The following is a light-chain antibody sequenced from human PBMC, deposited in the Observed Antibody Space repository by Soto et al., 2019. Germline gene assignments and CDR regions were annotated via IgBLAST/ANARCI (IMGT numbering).Light chain of an antibody. Sequence: EIVLTQSPATLSLSPGERATLSCRASQTVSRMYLSWFQQKPGQAPRLLIYDASTRATGIPTRFSGSGSGTDFTLTISSLQPDDFATYYCHQYNTKPVSFGGGTKVDIK. CDR3: HQYNTKPVS. J-gene: IGKJ4*01. V-gene: IGKV3D-7*01. CDR1: QTVSRMY. CDR2: DAS.